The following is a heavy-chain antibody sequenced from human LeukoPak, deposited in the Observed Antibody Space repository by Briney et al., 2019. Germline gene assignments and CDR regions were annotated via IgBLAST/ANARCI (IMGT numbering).Heavy chain of an antibody. CDR2: ISGSGGST. J-gene: IGHJ4*02. V-gene: IGHV3-23*01. Sequence: GGSLRLSCAASGFTFSSYAMSWVHQAPGKGLEWVSAISGSGGSTYYADSVKGRFTISRDNSQNTLYLQVNSLRAEDTAVYYCAKGLVPAAIRAVDYWGQGTLVTVSS. D-gene: IGHD2-2*01. CDR1: GFTFSSYA. CDR3: AKGLVPAAIRAVDY.